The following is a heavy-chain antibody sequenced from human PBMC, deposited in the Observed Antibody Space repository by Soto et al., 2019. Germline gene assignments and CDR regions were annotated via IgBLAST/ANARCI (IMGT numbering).Heavy chain of an antibody. V-gene: IGHV1-69*08. Sequence: QVQLVQSGAEVKKPGSSGKVSCQASGGTFSSYTISWVRQAPGQGLEWMGRIIPILGIANYAQKFQGIVTITADKSTSTAYMELSSLRSEDTAVYYCAREQAYSGGWYFGYWGQGTLVTVSS. CDR3: AREQAYSGGWYFGY. CDR2: IIPILGIA. J-gene: IGHJ4*02. CDR1: GGTFSSYT. D-gene: IGHD6-19*01.